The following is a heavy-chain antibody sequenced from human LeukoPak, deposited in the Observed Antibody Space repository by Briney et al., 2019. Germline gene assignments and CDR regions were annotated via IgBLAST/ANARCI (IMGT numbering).Heavy chain of an antibody. D-gene: IGHD2-15*01. Sequence: PSETLSLTYSVSGDSIDIYYWSWIRQSAGRGLEWIGRIYTTGSTNYNPSLKSRVATSVDTSKKQFSLKLSSVTAADTAVYYCARDRPYSQGFDPWGQGTLVIVSS. CDR2: IYTTGST. CDR3: ARDRPYSQGFDP. V-gene: IGHV4-4*07. J-gene: IGHJ5*02. CDR1: GDSIDIYY.